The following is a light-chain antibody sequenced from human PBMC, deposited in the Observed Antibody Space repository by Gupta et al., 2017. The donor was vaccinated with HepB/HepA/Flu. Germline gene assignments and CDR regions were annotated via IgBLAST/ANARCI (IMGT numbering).Light chain of an antibody. J-gene: IGKJ5*01. CDR1: QSISSY. CDR3: KQSYSTPRVT. V-gene: IGKV1-39*01. Sequence: IQMTQSPSSLSASVGDRVTITCRASQSISSYLNGYEQKPGKAPKLLIYDASSLQSGVATRFSGSGCGTGFTITISSLKPEDFATYYCKQSYSTPRVTFGQGTRLEIK. CDR2: DAS.